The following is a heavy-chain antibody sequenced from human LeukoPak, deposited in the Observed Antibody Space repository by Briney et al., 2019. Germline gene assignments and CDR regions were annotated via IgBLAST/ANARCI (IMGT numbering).Heavy chain of an antibody. D-gene: IGHD4-11*01. CDR3: ARHFMTNPTWYFDL. Sequence: SETLSLTCAVYGGSFSGYYWSWIRQPPGKGLEWIGYIYYSGSTNYNPSLKSRVTISVDTSKNQFSLKLSSVTAADTAVYYCARHFMTNPTWYFDLWGRGTLVTVSS. V-gene: IGHV4-59*08. CDR2: IYYSGST. J-gene: IGHJ2*01. CDR1: GGSFSGYY.